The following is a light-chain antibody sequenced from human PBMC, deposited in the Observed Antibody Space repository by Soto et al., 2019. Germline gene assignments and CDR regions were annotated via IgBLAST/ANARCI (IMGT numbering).Light chain of an antibody. CDR1: SSDIGGYNY. V-gene: IGLV2-8*01. Sequence: QSALTQPPSASGSPGQSVTISCTGTSSDIGGYNYVPWYQQHPGKAPKLMIYEVSKRPSGVPDRFSGSKSGNTASLTVSGLLAEDEADYYCSSYAGSNNYVFGSGTKLTVL. CDR2: EVS. CDR3: SSYAGSNNYV. J-gene: IGLJ1*01.